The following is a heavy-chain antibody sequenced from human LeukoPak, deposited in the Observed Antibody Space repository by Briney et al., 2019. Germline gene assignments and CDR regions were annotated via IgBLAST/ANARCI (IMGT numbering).Heavy chain of an antibody. D-gene: IGHD6-13*01. CDR2: ISDDGSNK. CDR1: GFTFSSYG. Sequence: GRSLRLSCAASGFTFSSYGMHWVRQAPGKGLEWVAVISDDGSNKYYGDSVKGRFTISRDNSKSTLYLQMNSLRAEDTAVYYCAKDRGYSSSWYVFGYWGQGTLVTVSS. J-gene: IGHJ4*02. CDR3: AKDRGYSSSWYVFGY. V-gene: IGHV3-30*18.